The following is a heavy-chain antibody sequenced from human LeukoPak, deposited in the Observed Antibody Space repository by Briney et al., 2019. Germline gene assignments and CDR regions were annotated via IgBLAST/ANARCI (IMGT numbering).Heavy chain of an antibody. Sequence: GGSLRLSCAASGFTFSSYAMSWVRQAPGKGLEWVSAISGSGGSTYYADSVKGRFTISRDNSKNTLYLQMNSLRAEDTAVYYCGKVRGSGIYYYYGMDVWGQGTTVTVSS. D-gene: IGHD3-10*01. CDR3: GKVRGSGIYYYYGMDV. CDR1: GFTFSSYA. V-gene: IGHV3-23*01. CDR2: ISGSGGST. J-gene: IGHJ6*02.